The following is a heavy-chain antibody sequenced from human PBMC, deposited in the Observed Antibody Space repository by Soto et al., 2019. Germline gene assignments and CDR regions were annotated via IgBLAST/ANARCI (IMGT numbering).Heavy chain of an antibody. V-gene: IGHV4-4*02. Sequence: SETLSLTCAVSSGSISSSNWWSWVRQPPGKGLEWIGEIYHSGSTNYNPSLKSRVTISEDKPKNQFSLKLSSVTAADTALYYCARDAVGGMNTAVNWFDPWGQGTLVTVSS. CDR3: ARDAVGGMNTAVNWFDP. CDR2: IYHSGST. J-gene: IGHJ5*02. CDR1: SGSISSSNW.